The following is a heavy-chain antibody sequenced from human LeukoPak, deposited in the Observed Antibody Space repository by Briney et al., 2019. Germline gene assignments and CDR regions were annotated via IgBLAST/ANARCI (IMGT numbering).Heavy chain of an antibody. D-gene: IGHD1-1*01. CDR1: GFTFSSYG. CDR2: ISYDGSNK. V-gene: IGHV3-30*18. J-gene: IGHJ4*02. Sequence: GRSLRLSCAASGFTFSSYGMHWVRQAPGRGLEWVAVISYDGSNKYYADSVKGRFTISRDNSKNTLYLQMNSLRAEDTAVYYCAKDRPHWSVDYWGQGTLVTVSS. CDR3: AKDRPHWSVDY.